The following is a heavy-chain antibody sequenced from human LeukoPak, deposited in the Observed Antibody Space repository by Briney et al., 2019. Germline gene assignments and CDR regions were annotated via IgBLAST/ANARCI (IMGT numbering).Heavy chain of an antibody. J-gene: IGHJ4*02. CDR1: GFTFSSYG. V-gene: IGHV3-33*01. CDR3: ARDTNYVGALDY. D-gene: IGHD1-26*01. CDR2: IWYDGSNK. Sequence: GRSLRLSCAASGFTFSSYGMHWVRQAPGKGLEWVAVIWYDGSNKYYADSVKGRFTISRDNPKNTLYLQMNSLRAEDTAVYYCARDTNYVGALDYWGQGTLVTVSS.